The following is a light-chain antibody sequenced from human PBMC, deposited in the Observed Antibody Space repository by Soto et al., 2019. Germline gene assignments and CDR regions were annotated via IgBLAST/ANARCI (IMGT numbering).Light chain of an antibody. CDR2: GAS. V-gene: IGKV1-27*01. CDR3: QNYHLALGT. Sequence: DIQMTQSPSSLSASVGDTVTITCRASQDSINHLAWYQQRPGKVPNLLIYGASTLHSGVPSRFRGSGSGTHFTLTISSLQPEDVATYYCQNYHLALGTFGQGTRLEIK. CDR1: QDSINH. J-gene: IGKJ5*01.